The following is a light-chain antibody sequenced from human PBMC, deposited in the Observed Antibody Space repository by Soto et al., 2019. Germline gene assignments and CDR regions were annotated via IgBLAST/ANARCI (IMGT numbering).Light chain of an antibody. V-gene: IGKV1-17*01. Sequence: MYLSLSSLSASKRDRVIITCRASQAIRNDLGWYQQKPAKAPKRLIYAASSLQSGVPSRFSGSGSGTQFTLTISSLQPEDFATYYCLRYDNWPPWTFG. CDR1: QAIRND. CDR3: LRYDNWPPWT. CDR2: AAS. J-gene: IGKJ1*01.